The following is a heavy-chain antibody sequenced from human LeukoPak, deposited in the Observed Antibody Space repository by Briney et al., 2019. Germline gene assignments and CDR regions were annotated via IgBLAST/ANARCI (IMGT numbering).Heavy chain of an antibody. D-gene: IGHD6-19*01. V-gene: IGHV4-30-2*01. CDR3: ARQWSSGWYYFDY. CDR2: IYHSGST. J-gene: IGHJ4*02. CDR1: GGSISSGGYY. Sequence: PSETLSLTCTVSGGSISSGGYYWSWIRQPPGKGLEWIGYIYHSGSTYYNPSLKSRVTISVDTSKNQFSLKLSSVTAADTAVYYCARQWSSGWYYFDYWGQGTLVTVSS.